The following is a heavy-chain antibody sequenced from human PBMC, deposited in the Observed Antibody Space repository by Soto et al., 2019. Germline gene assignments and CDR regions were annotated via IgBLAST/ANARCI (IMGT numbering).Heavy chain of an antibody. CDR1: GGTFSSYA. CDR3: ARAAWNYVDWFDP. Sequence: QVQLVQSGAEVKKPGSSVKVSCKASGGTFSSYAISWVRQAPGQGLEWKGGIKPIFGTANYAQKVQGRVTITADESTSTDDVELSRLRAEDKAVYYCARAAWNYVDWFDPWGQGTLVTVSS. D-gene: IGHD1-7*01. J-gene: IGHJ5*02. V-gene: IGHV1-69*01. CDR2: IKPIFGTA.